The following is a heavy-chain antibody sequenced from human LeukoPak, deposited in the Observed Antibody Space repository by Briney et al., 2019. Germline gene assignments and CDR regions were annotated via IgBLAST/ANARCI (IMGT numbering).Heavy chain of an antibody. CDR1: GSTFSSYA. J-gene: IGHJ6*04. CDR3: ARDPGGYDPVGSYGMGV. D-gene: IGHD5-12*01. CDR2: ISYDGSNK. V-gene: IGHV3-30*04. Sequence: RRSLRLSCAASGSTFSSYAMHWVRQAPGKGLEWVAGISYDGSNKYYADSVKGRFTISRDNSKNTLYLQNNSLRDEDTAVYYCARDPGGYDPVGSYGMGVWGKGPADTVST.